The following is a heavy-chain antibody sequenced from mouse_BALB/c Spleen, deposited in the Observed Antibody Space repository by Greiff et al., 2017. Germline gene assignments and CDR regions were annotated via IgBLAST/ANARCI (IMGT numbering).Heavy chain of an antibody. D-gene: IGHD1-1*01. Sequence: EVQLMESGPDLVKPSQSLSLTCTVTGYSITSGYSWHCIRPFAGNKLEWIGYIHYSGSTNYNPSLNSRISITRDTSKNQFFLQLNSVTTEETATYYCARGGLGYYYGSSDVGGFAYGGQGTLATVSA. V-gene: IGHV3-1*02. CDR3: ARGGLGYYYGSSDVGGFAY. J-gene: IGHJ3*01. CDR1: GYSITSGYS. CDR2: IHYSGST.